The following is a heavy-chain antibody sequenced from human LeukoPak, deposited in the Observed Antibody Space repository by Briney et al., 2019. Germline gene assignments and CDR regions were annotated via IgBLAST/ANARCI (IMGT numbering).Heavy chain of an antibody. Sequence: SETLSLTCTVSGYSISSCYYWGWIRQPPGKGLEWIGSIYHSGSTYYNPSLKSRVTISVDTSKHQFSLKLSSVTAADTAVYYCARVDYYGSGNGWFDPWGQGTLVTVSS. V-gene: IGHV4-38-2*02. J-gene: IGHJ5*02. D-gene: IGHD3-10*01. CDR3: ARVDYYGSGNGWFDP. CDR1: GYSISSCYY. CDR2: IYHSGST.